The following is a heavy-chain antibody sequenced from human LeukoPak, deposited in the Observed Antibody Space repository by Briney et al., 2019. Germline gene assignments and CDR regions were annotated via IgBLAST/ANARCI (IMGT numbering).Heavy chain of an antibody. V-gene: IGHV1-18*01. CDR2: ISAYNGNT. D-gene: IGHD6-19*01. J-gene: IGHJ6*02. Sequence: ASVKVSCKASGYTFTSYGISWVRQAPGQGLEWMGWISAYNGNTNYAQKLQGRVTMTTDTSTSTAYMELRSLRSDDTAVYYCARAYSSGWSSSRYYYGMDVWGQGTTVTVSS. CDR1: GYTFTSYG. CDR3: ARAYSSGWSSSRYYYGMDV.